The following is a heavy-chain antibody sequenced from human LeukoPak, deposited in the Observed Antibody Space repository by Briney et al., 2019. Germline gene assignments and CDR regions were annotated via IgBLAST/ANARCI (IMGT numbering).Heavy chain of an antibody. CDR3: ARLGAVVVVPAAIHPYFDY. CDR1: GFTFSSYS. J-gene: IGHJ4*02. Sequence: GGSLRLSCAASGFTFSSYSMNWVRQAPGKGLEWVSYISSSTIYYADSVKGRFTISRDNAKNSLYLQMNSLRAEDTAVYYCARLGAVVVVPAAIHPYFDYWGQGTLVTVSS. D-gene: IGHD2-2*02. V-gene: IGHV3-48*01. CDR2: ISSSTI.